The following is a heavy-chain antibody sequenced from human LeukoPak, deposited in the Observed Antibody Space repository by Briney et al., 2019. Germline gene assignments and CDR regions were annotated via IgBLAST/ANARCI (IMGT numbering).Heavy chain of an antibody. CDR1: GFTFDDYA. D-gene: IGHD3-16*02. CDR2: ISGDGGST. CDR3: AKGSRYDYVWGSYRPIIDY. V-gene: IGHV3-43*02. Sequence: RRSLRLSCAASGFTFDDYAMHWVRQAPGKGLEWVSLISGDGGSTYYADSVKGRFTISRDNSKNSLYLQMNSLRTEDTALYYCAKGSRYDYVWGSYRPIIDYWGQGTLVTVSS. J-gene: IGHJ4*02.